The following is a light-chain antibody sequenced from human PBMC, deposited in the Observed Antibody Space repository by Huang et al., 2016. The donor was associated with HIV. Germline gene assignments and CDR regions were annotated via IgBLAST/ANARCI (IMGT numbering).Light chain of an antibody. CDR2: AAS. Sequence: DIQMTQSPSSLSASVGDRVTITCRASPSISSYLNWYQQKPGKAPTLLIYAASSLQSGVPSRFSGSGSGTDFTLTISSLQPEDFATYYCQQSYSTLALTFGGGTKVEIK. CDR3: QQSYSTLALT. CDR1: PSISSY. J-gene: IGKJ4*01. V-gene: IGKV1-39*01.